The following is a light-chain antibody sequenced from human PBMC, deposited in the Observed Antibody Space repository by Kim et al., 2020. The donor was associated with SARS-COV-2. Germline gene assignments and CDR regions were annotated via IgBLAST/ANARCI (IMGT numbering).Light chain of an antibody. CDR1: QDIRND. CDR3: QQDHTYPRT. J-gene: IGKJ1*01. Sequence: AIQMTQSPSSLSASVGDRVTITCRASQDIRNDLGWYQQRPGKAPRLLIFAATALQSRVPSRFSGSGSGTEFILTINSLQPEDFATYFCQQDHTYPRTFGQGTTVEI. V-gene: IGKV1-6*01. CDR2: AAT.